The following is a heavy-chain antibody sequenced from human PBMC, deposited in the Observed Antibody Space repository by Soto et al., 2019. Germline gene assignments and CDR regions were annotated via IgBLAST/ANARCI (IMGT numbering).Heavy chain of an antibody. J-gene: IGHJ5*02. D-gene: IGHD6-13*01. CDR1: GGSFSGYY. Sequence: SETLSLTCAVYGGSFSGYYWSWIRQPPGKGLEWIGEINHSGSTKYNPSLKSRVTISVDTSKNQFSLKLSSVTAADTAVYYCAARIAAAGNGDWFDPWGQGTLVTVSS. V-gene: IGHV4-34*01. CDR2: INHSGST. CDR3: AARIAAAGNGDWFDP.